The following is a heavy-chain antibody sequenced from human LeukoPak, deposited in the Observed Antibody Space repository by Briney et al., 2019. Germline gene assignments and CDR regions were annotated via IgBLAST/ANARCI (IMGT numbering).Heavy chain of an antibody. CDR2: TYYTGST. Sequence: SETLSLTCTVSGGSISSNSYFWGWIRQPPGKGLEWIGSTYYTGSTYYNPSLKSRVTMSVDTSKNQFSLKLSSVTAADTAVYYCARARSGLTPDYYYYYGMDVWGQGTTVTVSS. CDR1: GGSISSNSYF. J-gene: IGHJ6*02. V-gene: IGHV4-39*01. D-gene: IGHD1-14*01. CDR3: ARARSGLTPDYYYYYGMDV.